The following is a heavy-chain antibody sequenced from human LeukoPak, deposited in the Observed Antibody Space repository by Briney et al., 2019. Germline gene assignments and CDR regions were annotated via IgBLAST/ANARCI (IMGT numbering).Heavy chain of an antibody. D-gene: IGHD3-3*01. V-gene: IGHV3-64*01. CDR3: ARARVSGWGITIFGVDDLEALYYMDV. CDR1: GFTFSSYA. J-gene: IGHJ6*03. CDR2: ISSNGGST. Sequence: GGSLRLSCAASGFTFSSYAMHWVRQAPGKGLEYVSAISSNGGSTYYANSVKGRFTISRDNSKNTLYLQMGSLRAEDMAVYYCARARVSGWGITIFGVDDLEALYYMDVWGKGTTVTVSS.